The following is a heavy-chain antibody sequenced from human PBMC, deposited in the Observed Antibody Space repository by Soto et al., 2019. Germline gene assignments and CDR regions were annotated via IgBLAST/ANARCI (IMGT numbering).Heavy chain of an antibody. V-gene: IGHV3-48*02. CDR2: ISSSSSTI. Sequence: PGGSLRLSCAASGFTFSSYSMNWVRQAPGKGLEWVSYISSSSSTIYYADSVKGRFTISRDNAKNSLYLQMNSLRDEDTAVYYCARVLIVVVPAALDYYYGMDVWGQGTTVTVSS. CDR1: GFTFSSYS. CDR3: ARVLIVVVPAALDYYYGMDV. J-gene: IGHJ6*02. D-gene: IGHD2-2*01.